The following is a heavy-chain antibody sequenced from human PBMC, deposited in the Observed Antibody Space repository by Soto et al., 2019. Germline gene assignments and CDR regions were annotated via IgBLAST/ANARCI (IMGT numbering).Heavy chain of an antibody. CDR2: TYYSGST. J-gene: IGHJ6*02. V-gene: IGHV4-31*03. Sequence: PSETLSLTCTVSGDSISSGGYYWSWIRQHPGKGLEWIGYTYYSGSTYYNPSLKSRVTISVDTSKNQFSLKLSSVTAADTAVYYCARDLRPVDYYYGMDVWGQGTTVTVSS. D-gene: IGHD6-6*01. CDR3: ARDLRPVDYYYGMDV. CDR1: GDSISSGGYY.